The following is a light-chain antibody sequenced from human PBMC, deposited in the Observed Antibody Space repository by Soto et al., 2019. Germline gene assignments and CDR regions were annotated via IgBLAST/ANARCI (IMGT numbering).Light chain of an antibody. V-gene: IGKV4-1*01. CDR2: WAS. CDR1: ERCLYRCNNKNY. CDR3: QQYYSTPLT. J-gene: IGKJ4*01. Sequence: DVMMTQSPDSLPLSLGGGGTINCKSSERCLYRCNNKNYLAWYQQKPGQPPRLLIYWASTRESGVPDRFSGSGSGTDFTLTISSLQAEDLAVYYCQQYYSTPLTFGGGTKVDIK.